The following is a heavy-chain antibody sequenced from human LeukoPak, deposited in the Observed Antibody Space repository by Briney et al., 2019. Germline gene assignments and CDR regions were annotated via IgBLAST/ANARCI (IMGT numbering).Heavy chain of an antibody. J-gene: IGHJ3*01. CDR1: GYTFTGYY. CDR3: ARIISYGGSDGFDL. CDR2: ISPNSGDT. V-gene: IGHV1-2*02. D-gene: IGHD1-26*01. Sequence: ASVKVSCKASGYTFTGYYIHWVRQAPGQGLQWMGWISPNSGDTDFAQNLQGRVTMTRDTPISTVYMTLSSLRSDDTAVYYCARIISYGGSDGFDLWGQGTTVTVSS.